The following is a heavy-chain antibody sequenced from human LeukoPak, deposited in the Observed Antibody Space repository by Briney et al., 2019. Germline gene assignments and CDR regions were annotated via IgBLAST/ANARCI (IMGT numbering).Heavy chain of an antibody. CDR3: ARDYYPYCSGGSCYPGDY. CDR2: ISDDGSNK. D-gene: IGHD2-15*01. CDR1: GFTFSSYA. Sequence: GRSLRLSCVASGFTFSSYAMHWVRQAPGKGLEWVAVISDDGSNKYYADSVKGRFTISRDNSKNTLYLQMSSLRPEDTAVYYCARDYYPYCSGGSCYPGDYWGQGTLVTVSS. V-gene: IGHV3-30*04. J-gene: IGHJ4*02.